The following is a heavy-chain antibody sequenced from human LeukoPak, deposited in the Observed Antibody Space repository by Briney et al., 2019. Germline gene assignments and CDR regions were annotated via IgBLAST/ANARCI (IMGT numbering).Heavy chain of an antibody. V-gene: IGHV3-23*01. J-gene: IGHJ4*02. CDR2: ISDNGGQR. CDR1: GFAFNNYA. D-gene: IGHD1-26*01. CDR3: AKTQWKVGATDYFDY. Sequence: GGSLRLSCAASGFAFNNYAMTWVRQAPGKGLEWVSNISDNGGQRHYAASVKGRFTISRDNSKNTLFLQMDSLRAEDTAVYYCAKTQWKVGATDYFDYWGQGILVTVSS.